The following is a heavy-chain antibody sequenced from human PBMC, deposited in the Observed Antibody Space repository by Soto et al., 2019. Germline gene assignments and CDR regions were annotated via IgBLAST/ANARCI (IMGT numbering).Heavy chain of an antibody. CDR1: GGSFSGYY. V-gene: IGHV4-34*01. Sequence: SETLSLTCAGYGGSFSGYYWSWIRQPPGKGLEWIGEINHSGSTNYNPSLKSRVTISVDTSKNQFSLKLSSVTAADTAVYYCARRATTYYYGSGSYGGFDYWGQGTLVTVSS. D-gene: IGHD3-10*01. J-gene: IGHJ4*02. CDR3: ARRATTYYYGSGSYGGFDY. CDR2: INHSGST.